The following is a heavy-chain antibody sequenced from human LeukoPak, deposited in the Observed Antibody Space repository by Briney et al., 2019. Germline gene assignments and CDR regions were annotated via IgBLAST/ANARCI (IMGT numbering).Heavy chain of an antibody. CDR3: AREIRGSGSYFDY. CDR2: INAGNGNT. J-gene: IGHJ4*02. V-gene: IGHV1-3*01. Sequence: VGPVNVSCKASGYTFTSYAMHWVRQAPGQRLEWMGWINAGNGNTKYSQKFQGRVTITRDTSASTAYMELSSLRSEDTAVYYCAREIRGSGSYFDYWGQGTLVTVSS. D-gene: IGHD3-10*01. CDR1: GYTFTSYA.